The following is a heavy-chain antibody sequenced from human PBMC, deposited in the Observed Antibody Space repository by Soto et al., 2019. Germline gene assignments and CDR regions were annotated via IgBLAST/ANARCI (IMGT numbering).Heavy chain of an antibody. CDR2: IWYDGSNK. CDR1: GFTFSSYG. V-gene: IGHV3-33*01. Sequence: QVQLVESGGGVVQPGRSLRLSCAASGFTFSSYGMHWVRQAPGKGLEWVAVIWYDGSNKYYADSVKGRFTISRDNSKNTLYLQMNSLRAKDTAVYYCARDGAVAGSYYFDYWGQGTLVTVSS. CDR3: ARDGAVAGSYYFDY. J-gene: IGHJ4*02. D-gene: IGHD6-19*01.